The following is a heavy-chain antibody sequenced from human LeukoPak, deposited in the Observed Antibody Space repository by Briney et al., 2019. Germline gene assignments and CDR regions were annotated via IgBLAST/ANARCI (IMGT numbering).Heavy chain of an antibody. J-gene: IGHJ5*02. Sequence: SETLSLTCTVSGGSISSYYWSWIRQPPGKGLEWIGYIYYSGSTNYNPSLKSRVTISVDTSENQFSLQLSSVTAADTAVYYCGRRGSGLNWFDPWGQGTLVTVSS. V-gene: IGHV4-59*12. CDR1: GGSISSYY. CDR2: IYYSGST. D-gene: IGHD6-19*01. CDR3: GRRGSGLNWFDP.